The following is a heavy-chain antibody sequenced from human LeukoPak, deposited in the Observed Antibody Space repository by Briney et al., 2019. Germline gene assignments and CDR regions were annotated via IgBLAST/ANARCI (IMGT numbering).Heavy chain of an antibody. D-gene: IGHD2-15*01. CDR2: ISYDGSNK. V-gene: IGHV3-30*18. J-gene: IGHJ4*02. CDR1: GFTFSSYG. CDR3: AKDFFIGSYYLRGALDY. Sequence: PGGSLRLSCAASGFTFSSYGMHWVRQAPGKGLEWVAVISYDGSNKYYADSVKGRFTISRDNSKNTLYLQMNSLRAEDTAVYYCAKDFFIGSYYLRGALDYWGQGTLVTVSS.